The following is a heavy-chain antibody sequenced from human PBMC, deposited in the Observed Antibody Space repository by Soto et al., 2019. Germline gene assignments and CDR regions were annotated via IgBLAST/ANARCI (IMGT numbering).Heavy chain of an antibody. CDR2: INAGNGNT. V-gene: IGHV1-3*01. CDR3: ARDLGGWRDY. J-gene: IGHJ4*02. D-gene: IGHD2-15*01. CDR1: GDTFTSYA. Sequence: VSVKVSCTASGDTFTSYAMHWVRQAPGQRLEWMGWINAGNGNTKYSQKFQGRVTITRDTSASTAYMELSSLRSEDTAVYYCARDLGGWRDYWGQGTLVTVSS.